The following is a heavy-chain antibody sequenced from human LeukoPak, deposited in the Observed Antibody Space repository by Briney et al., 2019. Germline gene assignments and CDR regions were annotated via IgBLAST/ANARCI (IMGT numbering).Heavy chain of an antibody. D-gene: IGHD1-7*01. CDR2: IYHSGST. V-gene: IGHV4-30-2*01. CDR1: GGSISSGGYS. Sequence: PSQTLSLTCAVSGGSISSGGYSWSWIRQPPGKGLEWIGYIYHSGSTYYNPSLKSRVTISVDRSKNQFSLKLSSVTAADTAVYYCASGYNWNYQILDYWGQGTLVTVSS. CDR3: ASGYNWNYQILDY. J-gene: IGHJ4*02.